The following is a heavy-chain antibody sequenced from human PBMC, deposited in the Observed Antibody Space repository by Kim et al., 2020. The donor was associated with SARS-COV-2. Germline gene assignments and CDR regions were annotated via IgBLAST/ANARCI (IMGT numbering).Heavy chain of an antibody. J-gene: IGHJ2*01. V-gene: IGHV3-66*01. CDR2: IYSGGST. CDR3: ARITWIYNYGRHPGYFDL. D-gene: IGHD5-18*01. Sequence: GGSLRLSCAASGFTVSSKYMSWVRQAPGKGLERVSFIYSGGSTYYADSVKGRFTISRDNSKNTLYLQMNSLRAEDTAVYYCARITWIYNYGRHPGYFDLWGRGTLVTVSS. CDR1: GFTVSSKY.